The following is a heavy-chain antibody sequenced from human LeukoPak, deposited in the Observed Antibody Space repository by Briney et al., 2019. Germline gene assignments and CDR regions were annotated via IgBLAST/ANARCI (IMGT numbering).Heavy chain of an antibody. CDR2: ISSSGSTI. D-gene: IGHD3-22*01. J-gene: IGHJ4*02. CDR3: ARGAGRTYYYDSSGYYY. V-gene: IGHV3-11*01. CDR1: GFTFSDYY. Sequence: GGSLRLSCAASGFTFSDYYMSWIRQAPGKGLEGVSYISSSGSTIYYADSVKGRFTTSRDNAKNPLYLQMNSLRAEDTAVYYCARGAGRTYYYDSSGYYYWGQGTLVTVSS.